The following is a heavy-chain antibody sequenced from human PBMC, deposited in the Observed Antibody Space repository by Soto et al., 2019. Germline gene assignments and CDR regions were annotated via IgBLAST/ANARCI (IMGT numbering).Heavy chain of an antibody. CDR1: GGTFSSLD. Sequence: QVQLVQSGAEVKKPGSSVKVSCKASGGTFSSLDINWVRQAPGQGLEWMGGIIPISETTNYAQIFQGRVSIFADKSTSTAYMELSRLRSEDTAVYYCARALLSHSYDSGGYDSYFHAMDVWGQGTPVTVSS. CDR3: ARALLSHSYDSGGYDSYFHAMDV. J-gene: IGHJ6*02. CDR2: IIPISETT. D-gene: IGHD3-22*01. V-gene: IGHV1-69*06.